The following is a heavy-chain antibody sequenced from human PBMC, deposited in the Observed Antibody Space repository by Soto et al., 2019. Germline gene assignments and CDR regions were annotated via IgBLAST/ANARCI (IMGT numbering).Heavy chain of an antibody. CDR3: AKEVDDYSSSPSLDY. CDR1: GFTFSSYG. CDR2: ISYDGSNK. J-gene: IGHJ4*02. V-gene: IGHV3-30*18. D-gene: IGHD6-6*01. Sequence: QVQLVESGGGVVQPGRSLRLSCAASGFTFSSYGMHWVRQAPGKGLEWVAGISYDGSNKYYADSVKARFTISRDNSKNTVYLQMNSLRAEDTAMYYCAKEVDDYSSSPSLDYWGQGTLVTVSS.